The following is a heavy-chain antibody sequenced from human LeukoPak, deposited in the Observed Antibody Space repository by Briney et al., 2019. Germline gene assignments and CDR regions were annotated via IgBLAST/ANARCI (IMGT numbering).Heavy chain of an antibody. J-gene: IGHJ4*02. CDR2: ISSSGSTI. V-gene: IGHV3-48*04. D-gene: IGHD3-22*01. CDR1: GFSFSTYS. Sequence: GGSLRLSCVVSGFSFSTYSLNWIRRAPGKGLEWVSYISSSGSTIYYADSVKGRFTISRDNAKNSLYLQMNGLRAEDTAVYYCARDPRYLYQYQYDSTGFSLDYWGQGTLVTVSS. CDR3: ARDPRYLYQYQYDSTGFSLDY.